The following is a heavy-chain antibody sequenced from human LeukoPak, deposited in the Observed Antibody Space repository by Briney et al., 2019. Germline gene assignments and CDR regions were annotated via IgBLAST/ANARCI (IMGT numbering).Heavy chain of an antibody. CDR1: GFTFSSYW. V-gene: IGHV3-74*01. CDR3: ARTQDYGDYKGFDY. J-gene: IGHJ4*02. Sequence: GGSLRLSCAASGFTFSSYWMHWVRQAPGKGLAWVSRINSDGSSTSYADSVKGRFTISRDNAKNTLYLQMNSLRAEDTAVYYCARTQDYGDYKGFDYWGQGTLVTVAS. CDR2: INSDGSST. D-gene: IGHD4-17*01.